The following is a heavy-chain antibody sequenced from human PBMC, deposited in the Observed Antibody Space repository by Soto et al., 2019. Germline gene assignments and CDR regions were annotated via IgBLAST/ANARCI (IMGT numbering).Heavy chain of an antibody. CDR3: ANTCTTGVCYFGFDP. Sequence: GALRLSCAASGFTFSSYAMSWVRQAPGKGLEWVSAISGSGGSTYYADSVKGRFTISRDNSKNTLYLQMNSLRAEDTAVYYCANTCTTGVCYFGFDPWGQVTLVTVSS. D-gene: IGHD2-8*01. J-gene: IGHJ5*02. V-gene: IGHV3-23*01. CDR1: GFTFSSYA. CDR2: ISGSGGST.